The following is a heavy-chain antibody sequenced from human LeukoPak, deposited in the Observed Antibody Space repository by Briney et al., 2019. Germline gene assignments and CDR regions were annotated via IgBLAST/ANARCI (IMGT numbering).Heavy chain of an antibody. D-gene: IGHD2-2*01. CDR2: IYYSGST. V-gene: IGHV4-30-4*08. CDR3: ARVDIVVVPAARGIFDY. CDR1: GGSLSSGDYY. J-gene: IGHJ4*02. Sequence: SETLSLTCTVSGGSLSSGDYYWSWIRQPPGKGLDWVGYIYYSGSTYYNPSLKSRVTISVDTSKNQFSLKLSSVTAADTAVYYCARVDIVVVPAARGIFDYWGQGTLVTVSS.